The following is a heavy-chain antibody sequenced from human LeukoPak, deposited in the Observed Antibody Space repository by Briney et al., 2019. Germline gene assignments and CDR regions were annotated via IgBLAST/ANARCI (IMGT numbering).Heavy chain of an antibody. D-gene: IGHD6-19*01. J-gene: IGHJ3*02. CDR1: GFTFSSYG. Sequence: PGGSLRLSCAASGFTFSSYGMHWVRQAPGKGLEWVAVISYDGSNKYYADSVKGRFTISRDNAKNSLYLQMNSLRAEDTAVYYCARTWLVGVHAFDIWGQGTMVTVSS. CDR2: ISYDGSNK. CDR3: ARTWLVGVHAFDI. V-gene: IGHV3-30*03.